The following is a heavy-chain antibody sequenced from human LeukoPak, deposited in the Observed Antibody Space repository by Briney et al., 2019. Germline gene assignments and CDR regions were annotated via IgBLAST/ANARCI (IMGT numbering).Heavy chain of an antibody. CDR1: GGTFSSYA. Sequence: ASVKVSCKASGGTFSSYAISWVRQAPGKGLEWMGGFDPEDGETIYAQKFQGRVTMTEDTSTDTAYMELSSLRSEDTAVYYCATDGSSGGSCDGCGWYFDLWGRGTLVTVSS. D-gene: IGHD2-15*01. V-gene: IGHV1-24*01. J-gene: IGHJ2*01. CDR2: FDPEDGET. CDR3: ATDGSSGGSCDGCGWYFDL.